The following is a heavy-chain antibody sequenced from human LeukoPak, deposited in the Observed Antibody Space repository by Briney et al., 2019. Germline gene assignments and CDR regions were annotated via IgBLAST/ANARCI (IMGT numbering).Heavy chain of an antibody. D-gene: IGHD6-6*01. Sequence: GGSLRLSCAASGFTFSSYAMHWVRQAPGKGLEYVSAISSNGGSTYYANSVKGRFTISRDNSKNTLYLQMGSLRAEDMAVYYCARGPLSSIAARLDYWGQGTLVTVS. CDR3: ARGPLSSIAARLDY. J-gene: IGHJ4*02. CDR1: GFTFSSYA. V-gene: IGHV3-64*01. CDR2: ISSNGGST.